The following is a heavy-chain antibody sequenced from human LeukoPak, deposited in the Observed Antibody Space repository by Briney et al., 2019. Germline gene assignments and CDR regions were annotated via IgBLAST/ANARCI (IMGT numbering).Heavy chain of an antibody. D-gene: IGHD2-15*01. CDR2: IIPIFGTA. Sequence: SVKVSCKASGVTFSSYAINWVRQAPGQGPEWMGGIIPIFGTANYAQKFQGRVTITADESTSTAYMELSSLRAEDTAVFYCARMSGYCSGGSCYGGTWIDPWGQGTLVTVSS. CDR1: GVTFSSYA. J-gene: IGHJ5*02. CDR3: ARMSGYCSGGSCYGGTWIDP. V-gene: IGHV1-69*13.